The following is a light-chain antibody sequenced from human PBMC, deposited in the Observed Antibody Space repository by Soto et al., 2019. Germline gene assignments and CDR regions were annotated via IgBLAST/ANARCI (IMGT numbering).Light chain of an antibody. J-gene: IGLJ2*01. CDR3: QSYDNILSGPVV. V-gene: IGLV1-40*01. CDR2: GTN. CDR1: RSNIGAGYD. Sequence: QSALTQPPSVSGAPGQRVTISCTGSRSNIGAGYDVHWYQQLPGTAPKLLIFGTNNRPSGVPDRFSGSKSDTSASLAITGLQAEDEADYYCQSYDNILSGPVVFGGGTKLTVL.